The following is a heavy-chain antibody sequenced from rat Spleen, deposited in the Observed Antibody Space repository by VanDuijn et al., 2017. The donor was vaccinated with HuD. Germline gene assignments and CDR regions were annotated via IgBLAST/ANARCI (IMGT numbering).Heavy chain of an antibody. Sequence: EVQLVESGGGLVQPGRSLKLSCAASGFTFSNYYMAWVRQAPTKGLEWGASISYDGTATYYRDTGKGRFTLSRDNANSTLYLQKNTPTSEDTATFFCAGQTEDVNVDYWGQVVMVTVSS. V-gene: IGHV5-29*01. CDR1: GFTFSNYY. CDR3: AGQTEDVNVDY. J-gene: IGHJ2*01. CDR2: ISYDGTAT. D-gene: IGHD1-11*01.